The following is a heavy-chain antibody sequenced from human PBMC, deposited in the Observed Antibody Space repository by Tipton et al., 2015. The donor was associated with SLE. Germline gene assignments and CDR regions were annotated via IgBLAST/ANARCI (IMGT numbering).Heavy chain of an antibody. V-gene: IGHV4-61*09. J-gene: IGHJ3*02. D-gene: IGHD1-26*01. CDR1: GGSISSGSYY. Sequence: TLSLTCTVSGGSISSGSYYWSWIRQPAGKGLEWIGYIYTSGSTNYNPSLKSRVTISVDTSKNQFSLKLSSVTAADTTVYYCARGAGVGATRAFDIWGQGTMVTVSS. CDR3: ARGAGVGATRAFDI. CDR2: IYTSGST.